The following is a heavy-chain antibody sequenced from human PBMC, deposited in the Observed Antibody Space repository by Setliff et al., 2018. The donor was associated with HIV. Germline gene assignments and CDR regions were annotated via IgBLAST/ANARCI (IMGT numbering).Heavy chain of an antibody. J-gene: IGHJ3*02. CDR1: GYTFTGYH. V-gene: IGHV1-2*02. Sequence: ASVKVSCKASGYTFTGYHMHWVRQAPGQGLEWMGWINPHSGGTKYAQKFQGRVTMTRDTSISAAHMELSRLRSDDTAVYYCARVDCSSTRCYAFDIWGQGTMVTVSS. D-gene: IGHD2-2*01. CDR2: INPHSGGT. CDR3: ARVDCSSTRCYAFDI.